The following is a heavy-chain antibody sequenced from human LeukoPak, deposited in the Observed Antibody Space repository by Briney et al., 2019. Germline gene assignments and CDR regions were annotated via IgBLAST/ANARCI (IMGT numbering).Heavy chain of an antibody. CDR2: ISWDGGST. Sequence: GGSLRLSCAASGFTFDDYAMHWVRQAPGKGLEWVSLISWDGGSTYYADSVKGRFTISRDNAKNSLYLQMNSLRAEDTAVYYCAREPDGDPSYFDYWGQGTLVTVSS. CDR1: GFTFDDYA. D-gene: IGHD4-17*01. CDR3: AREPDGDPSYFDY. V-gene: IGHV3-43D*04. J-gene: IGHJ4*02.